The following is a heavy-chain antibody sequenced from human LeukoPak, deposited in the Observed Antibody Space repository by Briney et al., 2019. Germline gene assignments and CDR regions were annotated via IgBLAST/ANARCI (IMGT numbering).Heavy chain of an antibody. D-gene: IGHD3-22*01. CDR3: ARDYYDSSGEGAYFDY. Sequence: SETLSLTCTVSGGSISSGSYYWSWIRQPAGKGLEWIERIYTSGSTNYNPSLKSRVTISVDTSKNQFSLKLISVTAADTAVYYCARDYYDSSGEGAYFDYWGQGTLVTVSS. V-gene: IGHV4-61*02. J-gene: IGHJ4*02. CDR1: GGSISSGSYY. CDR2: IYTSGST.